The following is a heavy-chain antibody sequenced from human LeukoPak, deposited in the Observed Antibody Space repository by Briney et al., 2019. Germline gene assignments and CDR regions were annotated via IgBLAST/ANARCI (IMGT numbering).Heavy chain of an antibody. CDR3: ARAVTRTGGFDP. CDR1: GGSVSSGSYY. J-gene: IGHJ5*02. Sequence: SETLSPTCTVSGGSVSSGSYYWSWIRQPPGKGPEWIGYIYYSGSTNYNPSLKSRVTISVDTSKNQFSLKLSSVTAADTAVYYCARAVTRTGGFDPWGQGTLVTASS. V-gene: IGHV4-61*01. D-gene: IGHD4-17*01. CDR2: IYYSGST.